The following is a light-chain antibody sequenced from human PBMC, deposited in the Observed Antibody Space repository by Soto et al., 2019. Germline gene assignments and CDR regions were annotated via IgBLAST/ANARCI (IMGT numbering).Light chain of an antibody. CDR1: QSVSSY. J-gene: IGKJ3*01. CDR3: QQRSNWPP. V-gene: IGKV3-11*01. Sequence: EIVLTQSPATLAVSPGERATLSCRASQSVSSYVAWYQQKPGQAPRLLIYDASNRATGIPARFSGSGSGADFTLTISRLEPEDSAVYYCQQRSNWPPFGPGTKVDIK. CDR2: DAS.